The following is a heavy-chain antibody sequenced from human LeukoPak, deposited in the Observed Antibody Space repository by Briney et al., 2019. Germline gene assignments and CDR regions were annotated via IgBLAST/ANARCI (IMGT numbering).Heavy chain of an antibody. D-gene: IGHD6-13*01. V-gene: IGHV3-21*01. CDR1: GFTFSSYS. CDR3: ARDNDGIAAAGTYYYYYYGMDV. Sequence: GGSLRLSCAASGFTFSSYSMNWVRQAPGKGLEWVSSISSSSSYIYYAASVKGRFTISRDNAKNSLYLQMNSLRAEDTAVYYCARDNDGIAAAGTYYYYYYGMDVWGQGTTVTVSS. J-gene: IGHJ6*02. CDR2: ISSSSSYI.